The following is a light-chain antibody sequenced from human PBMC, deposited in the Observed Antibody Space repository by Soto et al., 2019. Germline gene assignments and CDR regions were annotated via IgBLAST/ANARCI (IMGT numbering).Light chain of an antibody. CDR3: SSYTSSSTL. J-gene: IGLJ1*01. V-gene: IGLV2-14*01. Sequence: QSVLTQPASVSGSPGQSITISCTGTSSDVGSYNYVSWYQQHPGKAPKLMIYEVSDRPSGTSSRFSGSKSGNTASLTISGLQTEDEADYYCSSYTSSSTLFGTGTKVT. CDR1: SSDVGSYNY. CDR2: EVS.